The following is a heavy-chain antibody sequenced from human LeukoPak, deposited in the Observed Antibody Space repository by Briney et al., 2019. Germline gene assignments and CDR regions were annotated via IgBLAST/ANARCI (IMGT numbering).Heavy chain of an antibody. CDR3: ARAQSYYYGSGSYLVY. J-gene: IGHJ4*02. CDR2: ISYDGSNK. CDR1: GFTFSSYA. Sequence: GRSLRLSCAASGFTFSSYAMHWVRQAPGKGLKWVAVISYDGSNKYYADSVKGRFTISRDNSKNTLYLQMNSLRAEDTAVYYCARAQSYYYGSGSYLVYWGQGTLVTVSS. V-gene: IGHV3-30-3*01. D-gene: IGHD3-10*01.